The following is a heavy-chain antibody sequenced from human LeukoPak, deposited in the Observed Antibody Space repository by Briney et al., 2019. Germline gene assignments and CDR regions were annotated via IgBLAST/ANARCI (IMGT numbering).Heavy chain of an antibody. D-gene: IGHD1-26*01. CDR3: ARGQRGRYSPYFDY. J-gene: IGHJ4*02. CDR2: IYAGDSDT. V-gene: IGHV5-51*01. Sequence: GESLQISCEASGSTFTDYWIGWVRQLPGKVLEWMGIIYAGDSDTSYSPSFQGQVTISVDKSISAAYLKWSSLKASDTAMYYSARGQRGRYSPYFDYWGQGTLVTVSS. CDR1: GSTFTDYW.